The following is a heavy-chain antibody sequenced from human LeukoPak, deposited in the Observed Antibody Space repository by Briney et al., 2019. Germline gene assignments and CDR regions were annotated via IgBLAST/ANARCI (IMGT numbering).Heavy chain of an antibody. J-gene: IGHJ4*02. V-gene: IGHV3-74*01. CDR1: RFTFSTYW. CDR2: INSDGSST. Sequence: GGSLRLSCAASRFTFSTYWMHWVRQAPGKGLVWVSRINSDGSSTGYADSVKGRFTISRDNAKNSLYLQMNSLRAEDTAVYYCARDSGYSSSWYELAVPQPSDYWGQGTLVTVSS. D-gene: IGHD6-13*01. CDR3: ARDSGYSSSWYELAVPQPSDY.